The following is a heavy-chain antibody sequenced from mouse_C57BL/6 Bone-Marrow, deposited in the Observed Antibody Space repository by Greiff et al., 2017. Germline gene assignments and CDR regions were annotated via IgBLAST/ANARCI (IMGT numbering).Heavy chain of an antibody. CDR2: INPNYGTT. CDR3: ARSGLLPGRRAMDY. CDR1: GYSFTDYN. V-gene: IGHV1-39*01. Sequence: LLESGPELEKPGASVKISCKASGYSFTDYNMNWVKQSNGKSLEWIGVINPNYGTTSYNQKFKGKATLTVDQSSSTAYMQLNSLTSEDSAVYYCARSGLLPGRRAMDYWGQGTSVTVS. D-gene: IGHD2-3*01. J-gene: IGHJ4*01.